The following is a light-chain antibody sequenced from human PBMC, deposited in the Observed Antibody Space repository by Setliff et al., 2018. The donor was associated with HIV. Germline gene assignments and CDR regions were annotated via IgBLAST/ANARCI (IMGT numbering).Light chain of an antibody. V-gene: IGLV1-44*01. Sequence: QSVLTQPLSASGTPGQRVTISCSGSSSNVGRDNVYWYQQVSGTAPKLLIYNDYLRPSGVPDRFSGSKSGNTASLTISGLQAEDEADYYCSSYISSSTVFGGGTKVTVL. CDR3: SSYISSSTV. CDR2: NDY. J-gene: IGLJ2*01. CDR1: SSNVGRDN.